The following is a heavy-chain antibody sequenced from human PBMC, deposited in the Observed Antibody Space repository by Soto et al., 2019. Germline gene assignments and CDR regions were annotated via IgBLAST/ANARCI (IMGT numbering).Heavy chain of an antibody. V-gene: IGHV3-21*02. CDR1: GFTFSAYT. CDR3: VRGSYGDYDF. Sequence: EVQVVESGGGLVKPGGTLRLSCAASGFTFSAYTMNWVRQAPGKGLEWVSSLDPSSTYIYYADSVKGRFTLSRDNAKNSLFLRLNSLRADDAALYYCVRGSYGDYDFWGQGTLVTVSS. D-gene: IGHD4-17*01. CDR2: LDPSSTYI. J-gene: IGHJ4*02.